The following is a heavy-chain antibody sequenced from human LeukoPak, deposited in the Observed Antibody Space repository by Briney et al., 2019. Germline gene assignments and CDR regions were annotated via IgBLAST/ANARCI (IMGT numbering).Heavy chain of an antibody. V-gene: IGHV3-48*01. CDR3: ARTYDTNTYEYVY. J-gene: IGHJ4*02. D-gene: IGHD3-16*01. Sequence: GGSQRPSYAASGFSFRDYKANWVRQPPREGLEWVSYISRDSNNIYYADSVKGRLTISRTHAKHSVSLQMNCLTAEDTGVYYCARTYDTNTYEYVYWGQGTLVTVSS. CDR1: GFSFRDYK. CDR2: ISRDSNNI.